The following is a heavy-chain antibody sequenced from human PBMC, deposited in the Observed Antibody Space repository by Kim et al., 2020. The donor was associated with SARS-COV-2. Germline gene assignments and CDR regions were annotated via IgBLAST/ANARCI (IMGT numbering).Heavy chain of an antibody. CDR2: IYYSGST. J-gene: IGHJ5*02. V-gene: IGHV4-31*03. CDR3: ARGRWWGSGRFDP. Sequence: SETLSLTCTVSGGSISSGGYYWSWIRQHPGKGLEWIGYIYYSGSTYYNPSLKSRVTISVDTSKNQFSLKLSSVTAADTAVYYCARGRWWGSGRFDPWGQGTLVTVSS. CDR1: GGSISSGGYY. D-gene: IGHD6-19*01.